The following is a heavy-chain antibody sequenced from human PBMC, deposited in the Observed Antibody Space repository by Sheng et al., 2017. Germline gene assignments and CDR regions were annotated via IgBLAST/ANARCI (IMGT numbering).Heavy chain of an antibody. CDR3: ARDSGAYGDRTFDY. V-gene: IGHV3-33*01. CDR1: GFTFSSYG. J-gene: IGHJ4*02. Sequence: QVQLVESGGGVVQPGRSLRLSCAASGFTFSSYGMHWVRQAPGKGLEWVAVIWYDGSNKYYADSVKGRFTISRDNSKNTLYLQMNSLRAEDTAVYYCARDSGAYGDRTFDYWGQGTLVTVSS. D-gene: IGHD4-17*01. CDR2: IWYDGSNK.